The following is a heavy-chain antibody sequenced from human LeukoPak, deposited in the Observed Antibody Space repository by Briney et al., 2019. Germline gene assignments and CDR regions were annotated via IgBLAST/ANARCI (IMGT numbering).Heavy chain of an antibody. CDR1: GGTFSSYA. CDR2: IIPIFGTA. CDR3: ATFDSSGFGDAFDI. Sequence: SVKVSCKASGGTFSSYAISWVRQAPGQGLEWMGGIIPIFGTANYAQKFQGRVTMTEDTSTDTAYMELSSLRSEDTAVYYCATFDSSGFGDAFDIWGQGTMVTVSS. J-gene: IGHJ3*02. D-gene: IGHD6-19*01. V-gene: IGHV1-69*06.